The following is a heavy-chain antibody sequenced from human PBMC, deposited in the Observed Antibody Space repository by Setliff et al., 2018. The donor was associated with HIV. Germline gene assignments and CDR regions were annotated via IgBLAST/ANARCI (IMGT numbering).Heavy chain of an antibody. D-gene: IGHD6-13*01. J-gene: IGHJ4*02. CDR1: GDSVRSSRYY. Sequence: SETLSLTCTVSGDSVRSSRYYWSWIRQPAGMGLEWIGRFDSSGGTDYNPSLKSRVTISVDTSKNQFSLKLSSGTAADTAVYYCARGGSRGSWYWDYWGQGTLVTVSS. CDR3: ARGGSRGSWYWDY. V-gene: IGHV4-61*02. CDR2: FDSSGGT.